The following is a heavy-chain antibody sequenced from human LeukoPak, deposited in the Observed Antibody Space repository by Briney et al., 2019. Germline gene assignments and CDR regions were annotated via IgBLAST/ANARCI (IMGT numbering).Heavy chain of an antibody. J-gene: IGHJ5*02. CDR2: INPNSGGT. Sequence: ASVKVSCKASGYTFTGYYMHWVRQAPGQGLEWMGWINPNSGGTNYAQKFQGRVTMTRDTSISTAYMELSRLRSDDTAVYYCARGYWEYDSSGSHRFNWFDPWGQGTLVTVSS. D-gene: IGHD3-22*01. CDR3: ARGYWEYDSSGSHRFNWFDP. V-gene: IGHV1-2*02. CDR1: GYTFTGYY.